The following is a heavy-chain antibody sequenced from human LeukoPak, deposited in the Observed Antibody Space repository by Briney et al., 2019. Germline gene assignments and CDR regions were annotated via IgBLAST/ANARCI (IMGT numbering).Heavy chain of an antibody. D-gene: IGHD2-2*01. CDR2: INPSGGST. CDR1: GYTFTSYY. V-gene: IGHV1-46*01. J-gene: IGHJ5*02. CDR3: ARERGTGRIPSRYQLLSRPLWFDP. Sequence: ASVKVSCTASGYTFTSYYMHWVRQAPGQGLEWMGIINPSGGSTSYAQKFQGRVTMTRDTSTSTVYMELSSLRSEDTAVYYCARERGTGRIPSRYQLLSRPLWFDPWGQGTLVTVSS.